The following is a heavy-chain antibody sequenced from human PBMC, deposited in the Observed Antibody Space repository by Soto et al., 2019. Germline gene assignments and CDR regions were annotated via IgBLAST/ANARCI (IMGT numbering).Heavy chain of an antibody. CDR2: LLRSGSSA. Sequence: GGSLRLSCAASGFTFRNYAMTWARQAPGKGLEWVSSLLRSGSSAYYADSVRGRFTISSDTSANSLYLQMDNLRAEDTAIYYCAKDAISGDGIWLTDSWGQGXVVTVSS. J-gene: IGHJ5*02. CDR1: GFTFRNYA. V-gene: IGHV3-23*01. D-gene: IGHD4-17*01. CDR3: AKDAISGDGIWLTDS.